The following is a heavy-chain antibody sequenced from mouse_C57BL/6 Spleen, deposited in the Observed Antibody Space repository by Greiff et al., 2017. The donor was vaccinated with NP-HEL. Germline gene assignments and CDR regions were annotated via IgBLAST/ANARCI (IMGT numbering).Heavy chain of an antibody. D-gene: IGHD1-1*01. J-gene: IGHJ1*03. V-gene: IGHV1-15*01. CDR3: TRWGYYGSSYPWYFDV. CDR1: GYTFTDYE. Sequence: QVQLQQSGAELVRPGASVTLSCKASGYTFTDYEMHWVKQTPVHGLEWIGAIDPETGGTAYNQKFKGKAILTADKSSSTAYMELRSLTSEDSAVYYCTRWGYYGSSYPWYFDVWGTGTTVTVSS. CDR2: IDPETGGT.